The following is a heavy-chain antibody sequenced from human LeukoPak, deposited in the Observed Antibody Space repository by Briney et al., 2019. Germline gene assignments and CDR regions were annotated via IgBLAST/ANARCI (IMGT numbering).Heavy chain of an antibody. J-gene: IGHJ4*02. V-gene: IGHV3-23*01. CDR1: GFTFSSYS. CDR2: ISGSGGST. CDR3: AKDPRWKSDYDFWSGPYYFDY. D-gene: IGHD3-3*01. Sequence: GGSLRLSCAASGFTFSSYSMNWVRQAPGKGLEWVSAISGSGGSTYYADSVKGRFTISRDNSKNTLYLQMNSLRAEDTAVYYCAKDPRWKSDYDFWSGPYYFDYWGQGTLVTVSS.